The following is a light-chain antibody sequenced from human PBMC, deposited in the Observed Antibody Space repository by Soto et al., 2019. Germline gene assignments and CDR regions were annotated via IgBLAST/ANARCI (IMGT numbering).Light chain of an antibody. CDR2: EVS. J-gene: IGLJ3*02. Sequence: QPVLTQPASVSGSPGQSITISCTGTSSDVGGYNYVSWYQQHPGKAPKLMIYEVSNRPSGVSNRFSGSKSGNTASLTIFGLQAEDEAHYYCCSSTTSSASVVFGGGTKLTVL. CDR3: CSSTTSSASVV. V-gene: IGLV2-14*01. CDR1: SSDVGGYNY.